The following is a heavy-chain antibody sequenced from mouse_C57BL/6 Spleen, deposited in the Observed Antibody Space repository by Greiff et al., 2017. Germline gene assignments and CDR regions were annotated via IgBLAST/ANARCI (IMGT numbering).Heavy chain of an antibody. J-gene: IGHJ2*01. Sequence: DVHLVESGGGLVKPGGSLKLSCAASGFTFSSYTMSWVRQTPEKRLEWVATISGGGGNTYYPDSVKGRFTISRDNAKNTLYLQMSSLRSEDTALYYCARPQLGRGYFDYWGQGTTLTVSS. CDR2: ISGGGGNT. CDR1: GFTFSSYT. CDR3: ARPQLGRGYFDY. D-gene: IGHD4-1*02. V-gene: IGHV5-9*01.